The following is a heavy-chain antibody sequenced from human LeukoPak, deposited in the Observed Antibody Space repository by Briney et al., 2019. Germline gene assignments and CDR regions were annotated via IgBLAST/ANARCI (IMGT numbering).Heavy chain of an antibody. CDR3: ARDRPNYYGSDGHYYRRDGDY. CDR1: GFTFSIYA. J-gene: IGHJ4*02. D-gene: IGHD3-22*01. V-gene: IGHV3-23*01. Sequence: GGYLRLSCAASGFTFSIYAMSWVRQAPGKGLQWVSSITSRGESTWYVDSVKGRFTITRDNSENTLYLQMHSLRAEDTAVYYCARDRPNYYGSDGHYYRRDGDYWGRGTLVSVSS. CDR2: ITSRGEST.